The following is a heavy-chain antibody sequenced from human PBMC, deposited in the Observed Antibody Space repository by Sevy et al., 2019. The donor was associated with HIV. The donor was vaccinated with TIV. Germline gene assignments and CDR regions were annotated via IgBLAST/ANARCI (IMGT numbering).Heavy chain of an antibody. CDR2: ISNDGSNK. D-gene: IGHD3-9*01. CDR1: GFSFRNYG. Sequence: GGSLRLSCAASGFSFRNYGMHWVRQAPGKGLEWVAFISNDGSNKYYADSVKGRFTISRDNSHNTLYLQVNNVRADDTAVFYCAKNIWTGYYVPHGYWGQGTLVTVSS. CDR3: AKNIWTGYYVPHGY. V-gene: IGHV3-30*02. J-gene: IGHJ4*02.